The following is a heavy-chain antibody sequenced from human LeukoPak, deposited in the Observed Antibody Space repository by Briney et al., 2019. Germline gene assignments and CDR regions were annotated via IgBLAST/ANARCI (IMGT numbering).Heavy chain of an antibody. D-gene: IGHD5-12*01. CDR3: ARVIVATIWGLDY. Sequence: ASVKVSCKASGYTFTSYYMHWVRQAPGQGLEWMGWINPNSGGTNYAQKFQGRVTMTRDTSISTAYMELSRLRSDDTAVYYCARVIVATIWGLDYWGQGTLVTVSS. CDR1: GYTFTSYY. CDR2: INPNSGGT. J-gene: IGHJ4*02. V-gene: IGHV1-2*02.